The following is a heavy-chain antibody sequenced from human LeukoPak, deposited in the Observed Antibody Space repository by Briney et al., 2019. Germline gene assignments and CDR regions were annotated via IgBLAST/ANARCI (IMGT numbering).Heavy chain of an antibody. D-gene: IGHD4/OR15-4a*01. CDR2: IYYNEIK. CDR3: ARRVGGNYLIYFDY. CDR1: GDSMSSSRFC. J-gene: IGHJ4*02. Sequence: SETLSLTCTVSGDSMSSSRFCWAWIRQSPGVGLEWIGCIYYNEIKFYSSSLKSRVTMSIDTSRNQFSLKLSSVTAADTAVYYCARRVGGNYLIYFDYWAQGTLVTVSS. V-gene: IGHV4-39*07.